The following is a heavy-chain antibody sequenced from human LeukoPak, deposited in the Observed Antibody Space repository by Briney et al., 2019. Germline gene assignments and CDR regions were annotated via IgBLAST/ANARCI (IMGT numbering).Heavy chain of an antibody. D-gene: IGHD3-16*01. CDR3: ARGSAIWGSYFDY. CDR1: GGTFSSYA. J-gene: IGHJ4*02. V-gene: IGHV1-69*05. CDR2: IIPIFGTA. Sequence: SVKVSCKASGGTFSSYAISWVRQAPGQGLEWMGRIIPIFGTANYAQKFQGRVTITTDESTSTAYMELSSLRSEDTAVYYCARGSAIWGSYFDYWGQGTQATVSS.